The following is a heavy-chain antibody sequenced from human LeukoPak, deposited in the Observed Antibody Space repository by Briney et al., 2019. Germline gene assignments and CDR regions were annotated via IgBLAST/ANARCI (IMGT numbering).Heavy chain of an antibody. J-gene: IGHJ4*02. CDR1: GFTFITYG. V-gene: IGHV3-30*03. D-gene: IGHD1-26*01. CDR3: ARPLSSGSYAY. CDR2: ISYDGSNK. Sequence: GGSLRLSCAASGFTFITYGMHWVRQAPGKGLEWVAVISYDGSNKYYADSVKGRFTISRDNSKNTLYLQMNSLRAEDTAVYYCARPLSSGSYAYWGQGTLVTVSS.